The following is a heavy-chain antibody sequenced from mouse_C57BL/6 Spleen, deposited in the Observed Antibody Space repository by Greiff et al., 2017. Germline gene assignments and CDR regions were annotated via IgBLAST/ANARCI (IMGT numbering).Heavy chain of an antibody. Sequence: EVKLVESGGGLVKPGGSPKLSCAASGFTFSSYAMSWVRQTPEKRLEWVATISDGGSYTYYPDNVKGRFTISRDNAKNNLYLQMSHLKSEDTAMYYCARDYYGNYDGIFAYWGQGTLVTVSA. V-gene: IGHV5-4*01. J-gene: IGHJ3*01. D-gene: IGHD2-1*01. CDR2: ISDGGSYT. CDR1: GFTFSSYA. CDR3: ARDYYGNYDGIFAY.